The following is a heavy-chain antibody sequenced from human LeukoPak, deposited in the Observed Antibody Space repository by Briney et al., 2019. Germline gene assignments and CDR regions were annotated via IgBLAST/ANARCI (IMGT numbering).Heavy chain of an antibody. J-gene: IGHJ4*02. CDR3: AREAVTRNYFDY. CDR1: GFTVSSNY. D-gene: IGHD4-17*01. CDR2: IYSGGST. Sequence: GGSLRLSCAASGFTVSSNYMNWVRQAPGKGPEWVSVIYSGGSTYYADSVKGRFTISRDNSKNTLYLQMNSLRAEDTAVYYCAREAVTRNYFDYWGQGTLVTVSS. V-gene: IGHV3-53*01.